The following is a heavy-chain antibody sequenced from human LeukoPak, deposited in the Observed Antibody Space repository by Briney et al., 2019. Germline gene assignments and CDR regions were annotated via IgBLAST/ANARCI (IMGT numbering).Heavy chain of an antibody. Sequence: SETLSLTCTVSGGSISSSSYYWGWIRQPPGKGLEWIGSIYYSGSTYYNPSLKSRVTISVDTSKNQFSLKLSSVTAADTAVYYCARRSSSWYYFDYWGQGTLVTVSS. CDR2: IYYSGST. CDR1: GGSISSSSYY. D-gene: IGHD6-13*01. V-gene: IGHV4-39*01. CDR3: ARRSSSWYYFDY. J-gene: IGHJ4*02.